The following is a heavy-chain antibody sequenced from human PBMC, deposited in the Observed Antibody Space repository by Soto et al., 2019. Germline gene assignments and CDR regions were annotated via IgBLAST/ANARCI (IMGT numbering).Heavy chain of an antibody. D-gene: IGHD3-22*01. CDR1: GGSISSYY. J-gene: IGHJ4*02. CDR3: AGHSPTYYYDSSGYYDY. Sequence: SETLCLTCTVSGGSISSYYWSWIRQPPGKGLEWIGYIYYSGSTNYNPSLKSRVTISVDTSKNQFSLKLSSVTAADTAVYYCAGHSPTYYYDSSGYYDYWGQGTLVTVSS. CDR2: IYYSGST. V-gene: IGHV4-59*08.